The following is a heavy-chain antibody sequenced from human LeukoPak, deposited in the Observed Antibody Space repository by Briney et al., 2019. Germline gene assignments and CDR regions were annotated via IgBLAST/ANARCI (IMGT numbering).Heavy chain of an antibody. J-gene: IGHJ3*02. CDR3: ARHHFCGGDCHRAFDI. V-gene: IGHV4-39*01. CDR1: GGSISSSSYY. Sequence: PSETLSLTCTVSGGSISSSSYYWGWIRQPPGKGLEWIGSIYYSGSTYYNPSLKSRVTISVDTSNNQFSLKLNSVTAADTAVYYCARHHFCGGDCHRAFDIWGQGTMVTVSS. D-gene: IGHD2-21*02. CDR2: IYYSGST.